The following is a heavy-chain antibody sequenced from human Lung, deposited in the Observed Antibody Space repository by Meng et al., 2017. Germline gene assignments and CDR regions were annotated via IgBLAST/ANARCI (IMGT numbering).Heavy chain of an antibody. J-gene: IGHJ4*02. V-gene: IGHV3-74*01. CDR3: ARIGYSNGYDY. Sequence: GESLKISCVSSGFAFSSHWMHWVRQAPGKGLVGAPRVVPDGSGKDFADSVKGRFTISRDNAKNTLYLQMNSLGVEDTVIYYCARIGYSNGYDYWGQGTRVTVSS. CDR2: VVPDGSGK. CDR1: GFAFSSHW. D-gene: IGHD5-18*01.